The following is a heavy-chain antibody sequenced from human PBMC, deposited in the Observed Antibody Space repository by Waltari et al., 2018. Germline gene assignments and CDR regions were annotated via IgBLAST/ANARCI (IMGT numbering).Heavy chain of an antibody. CDR1: GGSFSGYY. D-gene: IGHD3-22*01. CDR3: ARKAKRITMIVVVGGYFDY. V-gene: IGHV4-34*01. Sequence: QVQLQQWGAGLLKPSETLSFTCAVYGGSFSGYYWSWIRQPPGKGLEWIGEINHSGSTNSNPSLKSRVTISVDTSKNQFSLKLSSVTAADTAVYYCARKAKRITMIVVVGGYFDYWGQGTLVTVSS. CDR2: INHSGST. J-gene: IGHJ4*02.